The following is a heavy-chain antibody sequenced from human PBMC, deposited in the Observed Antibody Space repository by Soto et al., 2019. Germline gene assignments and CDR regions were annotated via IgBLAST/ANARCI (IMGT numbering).Heavy chain of an antibody. V-gene: IGHV4-31*03. CDR1: GGSISSGGYY. CDR2: IYYSGST. J-gene: IGHJ3*02. Sequence: TSETLSLTCTVSGGSISSGGYYWSWIRQHPGKGLEWIGYIYYSGSTYYNPSLKSRVTISVDTSKNQFSLKLSSVTAADTAVYYCARDGARYCSGGSCYDAFDIWGQGTMVTVSS. D-gene: IGHD2-15*01. CDR3: ARDGARYCSGGSCYDAFDI.